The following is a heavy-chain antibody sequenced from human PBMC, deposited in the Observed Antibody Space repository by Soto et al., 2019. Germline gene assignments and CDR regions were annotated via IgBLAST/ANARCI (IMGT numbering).Heavy chain of an antibody. J-gene: IGHJ6*02. CDR1: GYTFTSYY. CDR2: INPSGGST. CDR3: ARDLTTMVLGVRGAYYGMDV. Sequence: ASVKVSCKASGYTFTSYYMHWVRQAPGQGLEWMGIINPSGGSTSYAQKFQGRVTMTRDTSTSTVYMELSSLRSEDTAVYYCARDLTTMVLGVRGAYYGMDVWGPGTTVTVSS. V-gene: IGHV1-46*01. D-gene: IGHD3-10*01.